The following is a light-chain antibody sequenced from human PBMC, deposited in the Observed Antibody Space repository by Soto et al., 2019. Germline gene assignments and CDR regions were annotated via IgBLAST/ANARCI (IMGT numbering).Light chain of an antibody. J-gene: IGLJ1*01. Sequence: SYELTQPPSESVAPGQTARMTCGGNNIGSQGVHWYQQKPGQAPVLVLYDDRGRPSGIPERFSGSKSGNTATLTISRVAAGDEADYYCQVWDSSRDQRLFGTGTKVTVL. CDR1: NIGSQG. CDR2: DDR. V-gene: IGLV3-21*02. CDR3: QVWDSSRDQRL.